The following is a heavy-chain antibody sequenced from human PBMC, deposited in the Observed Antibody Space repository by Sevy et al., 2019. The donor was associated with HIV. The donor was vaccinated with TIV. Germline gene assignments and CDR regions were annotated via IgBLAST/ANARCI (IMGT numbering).Heavy chain of an antibody. Sequence: GGSLRLSCAASGFTFSSYSMNWVRQAPGKGLEWVTSISSSSSYIYYADSVKGRFTISRDNAKNSLYLQMNSLRAEDTAVYYCASPEVSGGCGNFDYWGQGTLVTVSS. V-gene: IGHV3-21*01. D-gene: IGHD1-26*01. CDR2: ISSSSSYI. CDR1: GFTFSSYS. J-gene: IGHJ4*02. CDR3: ASPEVSGGCGNFDY.